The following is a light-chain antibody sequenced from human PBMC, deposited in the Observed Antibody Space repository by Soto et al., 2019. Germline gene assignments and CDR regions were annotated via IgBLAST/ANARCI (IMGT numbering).Light chain of an antibody. CDR1: QSVSSY. J-gene: IGKJ1*01. V-gene: IGKV3-11*01. CDR2: DAS. CDR3: QYYGNSPLT. Sequence: EIVLTQSPATLSLYPGERATLSCRASQSVSSYLAWYQQKPGQAPRLLIYDASKRATGIPARFSGSGFGTDYTLTISSLEPEDFAVYYCQYYGNSPLTFGQGTKVDIK.